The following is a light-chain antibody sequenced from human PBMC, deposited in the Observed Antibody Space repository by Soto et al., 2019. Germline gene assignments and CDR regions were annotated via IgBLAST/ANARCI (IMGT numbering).Light chain of an antibody. CDR1: QSVSSSY. Sequence: EIVLTQSPGTQSLSPGERATLSCRASQSVSSSYLAWYQHKPGQAPRLLIYGASSRATGIPDRFSGSGSGTDFTLTFSRLELEDFAVYYCQQYGRTPYTFGQGTKLEIK. J-gene: IGKJ2*01. CDR2: GAS. V-gene: IGKV3-20*01. CDR3: QQYGRTPYT.